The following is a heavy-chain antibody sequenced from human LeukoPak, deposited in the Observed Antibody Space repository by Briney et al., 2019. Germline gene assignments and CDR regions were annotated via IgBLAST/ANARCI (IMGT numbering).Heavy chain of an antibody. CDR3: ARGAIRPGY. J-gene: IGHJ4*02. CDR2: INHSGST. D-gene: IGHD5-24*01. CDR1: GGSFSGYY. V-gene: IGHV4-34*01. Sequence: SETLSLTCAVYGGSFSGYYWSWIRQPPGKGLEWIGEINHSGSTNYNPSLESRVTISVDTSKNQFSLKLSSVTAADTAVYYCARGAIRPGYWGQGTLVTVSS.